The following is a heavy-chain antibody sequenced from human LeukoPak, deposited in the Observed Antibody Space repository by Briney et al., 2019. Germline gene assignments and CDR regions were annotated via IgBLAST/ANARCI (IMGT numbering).Heavy chain of an antibody. Sequence: GGSLRLSCVASGFTVSSNYMSWVRQAPGKGLEWVSVSHSGGSTYYADSVKGRFTISRDNSKNTVYLQMNSLRAEDTAVYYCARDRKSDAMDVWGQGTTVTVSS. J-gene: IGHJ6*02. CDR2: SHSGGST. CDR3: ARDRKSDAMDV. CDR1: GFTVSSNY. V-gene: IGHV3-53*01.